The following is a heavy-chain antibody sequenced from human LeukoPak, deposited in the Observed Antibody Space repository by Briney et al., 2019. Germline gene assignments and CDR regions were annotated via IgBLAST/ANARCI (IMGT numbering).Heavy chain of an antibody. CDR3: AKAGYSSSWPLDY. CDR1: GFTFTSDG. V-gene: IGHV3-23*01. CDR2: LSGSGSTT. Sequence: PGGSLRLSCAASGFTFTSDGMSWVRQAPGKGLEWVSALSGSGSTTYYADSVKGRFTISRDNSKNTLFLEMNSLRVEDTAVYYCAKAGYSSSWPLDYWGQGTQVTVSS. D-gene: IGHD6-13*01. J-gene: IGHJ4*02.